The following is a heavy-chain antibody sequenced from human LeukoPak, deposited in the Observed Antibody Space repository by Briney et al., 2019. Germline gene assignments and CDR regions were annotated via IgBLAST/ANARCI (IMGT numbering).Heavy chain of an antibody. CDR3: ARAVGYDFLAGYYRGWYFDL. CDR1: GGSISSGGYS. CDR2: IYHSGIT. J-gene: IGHJ2*01. Sequence: SQTLSLTCAVSGGSISSGGYSWSWIRQPPGKGLEWIGYIYHSGITYYNPSLRSRVTIFVGTSKNQFSLKLSSVTAADTAVYYCARAVGYDFLAGYYRGWYFDLWGRGTLVTVSS. D-gene: IGHD3-9*01. V-gene: IGHV4-30-2*05.